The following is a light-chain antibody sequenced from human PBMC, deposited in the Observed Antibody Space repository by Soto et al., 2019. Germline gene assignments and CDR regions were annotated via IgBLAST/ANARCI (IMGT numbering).Light chain of an antibody. CDR1: QTISGW. V-gene: IGKV1-5*03. J-gene: IGKJ1*01. Sequence: PMTQSPSTLSGSVGDRVTITCRASQTISGWLAWYQQKPGKAPKLLIYKASTLKSGVPSRFSGSGSGTEFTLTISSLQPDDVATYYCQHYNSYSEAFGQGTKVDIK. CDR3: QHYNSYSEA. CDR2: KAS.